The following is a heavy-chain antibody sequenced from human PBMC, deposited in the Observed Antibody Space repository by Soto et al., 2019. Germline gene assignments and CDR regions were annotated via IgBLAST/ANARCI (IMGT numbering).Heavy chain of an antibody. V-gene: IGHV3-33*01. Sequence: QVQLVESGGGVVQPGRSLRLSCAASGFSFSSHGMHWVRQAPGKGLEWVALIWYDGSKKYYADSVKGRFTISRDISKNTLYMQMNSLRAEDTAVYYCARDLSYCSSSTCYVDGRFDSWGQGTLVTVSS. J-gene: IGHJ4*02. CDR2: IWYDGSKK. CDR1: GFSFSSHG. CDR3: ARDLSYCSSSTCYVDGRFDS. D-gene: IGHD2-2*01.